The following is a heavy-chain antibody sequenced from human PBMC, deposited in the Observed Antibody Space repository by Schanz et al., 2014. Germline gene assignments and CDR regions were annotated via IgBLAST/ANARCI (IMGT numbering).Heavy chain of an antibody. CDR3: AKVRYSSGWRGDYFDE. CDR2: ISDSGTYT. Sequence: VQVVESGGGLVQPGGSLRLSCTASGFTFGDYAMTWIRQPPGRGLEWVSYISDSGTYTNYADSVKGRFTISRDNAKNSLFLQMNSLRPEDTAVYYCAKVRYSSGWRGDYFDEWGQGTLVTVAS. V-gene: IGHV3-11*05. CDR1: GFTFGDYA. J-gene: IGHJ4*02. D-gene: IGHD6-25*01.